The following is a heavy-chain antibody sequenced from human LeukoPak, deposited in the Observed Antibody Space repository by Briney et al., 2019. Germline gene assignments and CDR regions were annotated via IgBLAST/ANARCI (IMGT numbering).Heavy chain of an antibody. J-gene: IGHJ4*02. CDR2: ISYDGSKK. CDR1: GFTSRSYT. D-gene: IGHD3-9*01. V-gene: IGHV3-30*04. Sequence: VRCPRLSRAPPGFTSRSYTMRAVSDAPQRGLGWVAVISYDGSKKYYADSVKARFTISRDNSKNTLYLQMNSLSAEDTAVYYCARAALGYDILTGYHSLDYWGQGTLVTVSS. CDR3: ARAALGYDILTGYHSLDY.